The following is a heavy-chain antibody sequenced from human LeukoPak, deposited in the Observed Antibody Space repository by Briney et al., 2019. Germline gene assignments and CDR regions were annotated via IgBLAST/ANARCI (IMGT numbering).Heavy chain of an antibody. CDR2: ISYDGSNK. J-gene: IGHJ4*02. Sequence: GGSLRLSCAASGFTFSSYAMHWVRQAPGKGLEWVAVISYDGSNKYYADPVKGRFTISRDNSKNTLYLQMNSLRAENTAVYYCARAWIGDGYNFDYWGQGTLVTVSS. CDR1: GFTFSSYA. V-gene: IGHV3-30*04. CDR3: ARAWIGDGYNFDY. D-gene: IGHD5-24*01.